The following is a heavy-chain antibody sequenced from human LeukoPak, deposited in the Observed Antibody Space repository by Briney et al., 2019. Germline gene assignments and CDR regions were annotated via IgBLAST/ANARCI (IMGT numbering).Heavy chain of an antibody. D-gene: IGHD6-13*01. Sequence: SETLSLTCTVSGGSISSYYWSWIRQPPGKGLEWIGYIYYSGSTNYNPSLKSRVTISVDTSKNQFSLKLSSVTAADTAVYYCARGSTIAAAGAGVYYYYGMDVWGQGTTVTVSS. J-gene: IGHJ6*02. V-gene: IGHV4-59*01. CDR2: IYYSGST. CDR1: GGSISSYY. CDR3: ARGSTIAAAGAGVYYYYGMDV.